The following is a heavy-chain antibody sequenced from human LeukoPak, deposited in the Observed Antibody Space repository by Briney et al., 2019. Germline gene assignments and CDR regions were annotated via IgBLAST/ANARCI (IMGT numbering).Heavy chain of an antibody. CDR2: ISSNGGST. Sequence: GGSLRLSCSASGFTFSSYAMHWVRQAPGKGLEYVSAISSNGGSTYYADSVKGRFTISRDNSKNTLYLQMSSLRAEDTAVYYCAKDLLGGDSGSYYEVGELGMDVWGQGTTVTVSS. CDR1: GFTFSSYA. D-gene: IGHD1-26*01. J-gene: IGHJ6*02. V-gene: IGHV3-64D*09. CDR3: AKDLLGGDSGSYYEVGELGMDV.